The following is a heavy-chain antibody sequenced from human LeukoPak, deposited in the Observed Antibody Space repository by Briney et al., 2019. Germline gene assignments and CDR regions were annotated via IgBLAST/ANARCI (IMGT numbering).Heavy chain of an antibody. CDR2: INHSGST. CDR1: GGSFSGYY. V-gene: IGHV4-34*01. Sequence: KPSETLSLTCAVYGGSFSGYYWSWIRQPPGKGLEWIGEINHSGSTNYNPSLKSRVTISVDMSKNQFSLKLSSVTAADTAVYYCAREYGSGSYYYYYYYGMDVWGQGTTVTVSS. J-gene: IGHJ6*02. D-gene: IGHD3-10*01. CDR3: AREYGSGSYYYYYYYGMDV.